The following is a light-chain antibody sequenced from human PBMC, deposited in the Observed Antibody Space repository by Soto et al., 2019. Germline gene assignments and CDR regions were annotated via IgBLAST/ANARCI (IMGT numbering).Light chain of an antibody. CDR1: QSVRSY. CDR2: DAS. Sequence: ERVLTQSPGTLSLSPGERATLSYRASQSVRSYLAWYQQKPGQAPRLLIYDASNRATGIPARFSGTGSGTDFTLTISSLEPEDFAVYHCQQRSYWPTFGQGTKVEIK. V-gene: IGKV3-11*01. CDR3: QQRSYWPT. J-gene: IGKJ1*01.